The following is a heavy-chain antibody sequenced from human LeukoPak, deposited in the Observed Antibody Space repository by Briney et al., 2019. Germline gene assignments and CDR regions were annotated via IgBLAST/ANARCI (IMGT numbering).Heavy chain of an antibody. D-gene: IGHD4-23*01. V-gene: IGHV1-2*02. CDR3: ARNYGGTSKYFDY. CDR1: GYSFNDYY. CDR2: ISPNIGGT. Sequence: ASVKVSCKASGYSFNDYYIHWVRQAPGQGLEWMGWISPNIGGTNYGQNFQGRVTMTRDTSITTAYMELSGLTSDDTALYYCARNYGGTSKYFDYWGQGTLVTVSS. J-gene: IGHJ4*02.